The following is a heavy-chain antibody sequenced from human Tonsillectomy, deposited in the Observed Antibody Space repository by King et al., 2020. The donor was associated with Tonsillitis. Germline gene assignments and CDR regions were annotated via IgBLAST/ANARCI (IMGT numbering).Heavy chain of an antibody. D-gene: IGHD3-22*01. J-gene: IGHJ6*03. CDR2: ISSSSSYI. Sequence: VQLVESGGGLVKPGGSLRLSCAASGFTFSSYSMNWVRQAPGKGLEWVSSISSSSSYIYYADSVKGRFTISRDNAKNSLYLQMNSLRAEDTAVYYCARDQGRGYYDSSGYYWSLYYYYMDVWGKGTTVTVSS. V-gene: IGHV3-21*01. CDR1: GFTFSSYS. CDR3: ARDQGRGYYDSSGYYWSLYYYYMDV.